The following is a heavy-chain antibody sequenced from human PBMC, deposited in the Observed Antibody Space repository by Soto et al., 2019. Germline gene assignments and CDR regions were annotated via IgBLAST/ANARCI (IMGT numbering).Heavy chain of an antibody. J-gene: IGHJ3*02. CDR3: TRRGGFPFALDT. V-gene: IGHV4-59*08. CDR1: GGSISHYY. D-gene: IGHD1-26*01. CDR2: IADTGST. Sequence: QVQLQESGPGVVKPSETLSLTCAVSGGSISHYYWSWIRQPPGKGLEWIGYIADTGSTNCNASLRSRVTLSVDTSTNQFSLELRSVTAADTAVYYCTRRGGFPFALDTWGQGTMVTVSS.